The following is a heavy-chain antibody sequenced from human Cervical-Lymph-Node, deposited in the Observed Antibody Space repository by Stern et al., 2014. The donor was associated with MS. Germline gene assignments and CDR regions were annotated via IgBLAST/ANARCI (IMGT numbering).Heavy chain of an antibody. CDR3: AHCPLAGLSLYMYYFDY. D-gene: IGHD3-16*02. V-gene: IGHV2-5*02. CDR2: VYWDGDT. J-gene: IGHJ4*02. CDR1: GFSLSTSGVG. Sequence: ESGPTLVKPTQTLTLTCSFSGFSLSTSGVGVGWIRQPPGKALEWLALVYWDGDTRLSPSLKSRLTITKDTSKNQVVLTMTNMDPVDTATYYCAHCPLAGLSLYMYYFDYWGQGALVTVSS.